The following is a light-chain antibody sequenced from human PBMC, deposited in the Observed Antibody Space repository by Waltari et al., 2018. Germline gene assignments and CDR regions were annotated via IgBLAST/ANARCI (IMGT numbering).Light chain of an antibody. CDR1: QGISNS. Sequence: DIRMTQSPSSLSASVGDRVTITCRANQGISNSLAWYQQKPGKAPKLLLYAASTLESGVPSRFSGSGSGTDYTLTISSLQPEDFATYYCQQYYSIPPVTFGPGTRVDFK. CDR2: AAS. V-gene: IGKV1-NL1*01. J-gene: IGKJ3*01. CDR3: QQYYSIPPVT.